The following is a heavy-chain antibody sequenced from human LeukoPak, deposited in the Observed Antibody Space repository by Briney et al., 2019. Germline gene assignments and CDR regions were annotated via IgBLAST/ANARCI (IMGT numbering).Heavy chain of an antibody. CDR1: GFTFSLYW. J-gene: IGHJ4*02. D-gene: IGHD3-9*01. CDR2: IKQDGSEK. V-gene: IGHV3-7*03. Sequence: GSLRLSCAASGFTFSLYWMNWVRRAPGKGLEWVANIKQDGSEKNYVDSVKVRFTISRDNAKNSLYLQMNNLRVEDTAMYYCAGGTGFIIKDWGQGTLVTVSS. CDR3: AGGTGFIIKD.